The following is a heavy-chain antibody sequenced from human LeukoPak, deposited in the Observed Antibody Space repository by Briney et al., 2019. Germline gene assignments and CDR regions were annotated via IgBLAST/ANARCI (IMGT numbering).Heavy chain of an antibody. D-gene: IGHD3-9*01. CDR3: ARGGTRYYDILTGYYYYYYMDV. V-gene: IGHV4-61*01. CDR2: IYYSGST. Sequence: SETLSLTCTVSGYSISSGYYWGWIRQPPGKGLEWIGYIYYSGSTNYNPSLKSRVTISVDTSKNQFSLKLSSVTAADTAVYYCARGGTRYYDILTGYYYYYYMDVWGKGTTVTISS. J-gene: IGHJ6*03. CDR1: GYSISSGYY.